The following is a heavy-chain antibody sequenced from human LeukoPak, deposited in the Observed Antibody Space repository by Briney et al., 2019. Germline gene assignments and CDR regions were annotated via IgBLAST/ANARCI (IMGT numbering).Heavy chain of an antibody. D-gene: IGHD3-22*01. CDR1: GYTLTELF. V-gene: IGHV1-24*01. CDR2: FDPADGVK. CDR3: ATDPSSAENMIVGFN. J-gene: IGHJ4*02. Sequence: ASLRVSCKLSGYTLTELFMHWVRQAPGKGLEWMGGFDPADGVKINAQTLQGRVTMTEDTSTDTAYMERSSLRSEDTAVYYCATDPSSAENMIVGFNWGQGTLVTVS.